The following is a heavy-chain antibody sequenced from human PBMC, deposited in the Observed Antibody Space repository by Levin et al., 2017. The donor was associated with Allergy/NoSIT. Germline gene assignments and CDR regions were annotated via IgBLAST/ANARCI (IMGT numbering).Heavy chain of an antibody. J-gene: IGHJ4*02. CDR3: ARSPTWIQLWLD. CDR2: IYYSGST. D-gene: IGHD5-18*01. V-gene: IGHV4-59*01. Sequence: PSETLSLTCTVSGGSISSYYWSWIRQPPGKGLEWIGYIYYSGSTNYNPSLKSRVTISVDTSKNQFSLKLRSVTAADTAVYYCARSPTWIQLWLDWGQGTLVTVSS. CDR1: GGSISSYY.